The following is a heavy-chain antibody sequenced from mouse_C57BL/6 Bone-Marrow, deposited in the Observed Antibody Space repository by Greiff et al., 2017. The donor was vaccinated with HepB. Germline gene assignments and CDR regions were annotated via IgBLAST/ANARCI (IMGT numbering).Heavy chain of an antibody. CDR2: ISSGGSYT. J-gene: IGHJ4*01. D-gene: IGHD1-1*01. Sequence: EVKLVESGGDLVKPGGSPKLSCAASGFTFSSYGMSWVRQTPDKRLEWVATISSGGSYTYYPDSVKGRFTISRDNAKNTLYLQMSSLKSEDTAMYYCASFTTVVPMDYWGQGTSVTVSS. CDR1: GFTFSSYG. CDR3: ASFTTVVPMDY. V-gene: IGHV5-6*01.